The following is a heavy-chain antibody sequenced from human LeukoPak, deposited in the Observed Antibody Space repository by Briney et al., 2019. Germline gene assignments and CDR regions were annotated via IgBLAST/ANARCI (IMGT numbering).Heavy chain of an antibody. V-gene: IGHV4-31*03. CDR3: ASAPLAVWGTGWHVGGWFNP. Sequence: SQTLSLTCTVSGGSISSGGYYWSWIRQHPGKGLEWIGYIYYSGSTYYNPSLKSRVTISVDTSKNQFSLKLSSVTAADTAVYSCASAPLAVWGTGWHVGGWFNPWGQGTLVTVSS. D-gene: IGHD3-16*01. CDR1: GGSISSGGYY. J-gene: IGHJ5*02. CDR2: IYYSGST.